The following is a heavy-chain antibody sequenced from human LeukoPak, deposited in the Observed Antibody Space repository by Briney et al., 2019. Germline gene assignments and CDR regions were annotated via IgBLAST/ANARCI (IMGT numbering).Heavy chain of an antibody. V-gene: IGHV3-48*01. CDR1: GFTFSSYG. CDR2: ISGGGGTI. Sequence: GGSLRLSCAASGFTFSSYGMHWVRQAPGKGLEWVSFISGGGGTIYYADSVKGRFTISRDNAKNSLHLQMDSLRVEDTAVYYCARNQEIDYYDSSGFYWGVEYWGQGTLVTVSS. J-gene: IGHJ4*02. CDR3: ARNQEIDYYDSSGFYWGVEY. D-gene: IGHD3-22*01.